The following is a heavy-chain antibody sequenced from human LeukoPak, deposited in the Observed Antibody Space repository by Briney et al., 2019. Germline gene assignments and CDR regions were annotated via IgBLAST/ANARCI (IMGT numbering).Heavy chain of an antibody. CDR1: GFTFSNYW. Sequence: GGSLRLSCAASGFTFSNYWMHWVRQAPGKRLVWVSRINLDGSLTTCADSVRGRFTVSRDNAKNTLFLQMNSLRAEDTAAYYCTKDLTGPLDYWGQGTLVTVSS. V-gene: IGHV3-74*01. CDR3: TKDLTGPLDY. J-gene: IGHJ4*02. D-gene: IGHD2-8*02. CDR2: INLDGSLT.